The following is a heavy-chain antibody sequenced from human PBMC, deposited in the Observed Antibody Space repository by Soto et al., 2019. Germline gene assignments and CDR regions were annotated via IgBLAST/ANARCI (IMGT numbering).Heavy chain of an antibody. V-gene: IGHV3-30*18. CDR3: AKDKGRTAIDY. CDR2: IANDGRSE. Sequence: QVQLVESGGGVVQPGRSLRLSCAASGLTFSAAGMHWVRQAPGKGLEGVAFIANDGRSESYADSVKGRFTISRDNSQNRLYLQMNGLRAEDTAVYYCAKDKGRTAIDYWGQGTLVSVSS. CDR1: GLTFSAAG. J-gene: IGHJ4*02.